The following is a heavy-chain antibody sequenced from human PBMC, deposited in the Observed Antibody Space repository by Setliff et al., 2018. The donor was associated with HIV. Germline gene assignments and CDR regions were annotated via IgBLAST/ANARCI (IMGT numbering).Heavy chain of an antibody. CDR3: ARGTLYYDYVWGTPFPFDY. J-gene: IGHJ4*02. CDR2: LNHGGTT. Sequence: TLSLTCTVSGGSINSHYWSWIRQSPGEGLEWIGTLNHGGTTDYNPSLKSRVTISADTSTNQFSLKLSSMTAADTAVYYCARGTLYYDYVWGTPFPFDYWGQGTLVTVSS. D-gene: IGHD3-16*01. V-gene: IGHV4-59*11. CDR1: GGSINSHY.